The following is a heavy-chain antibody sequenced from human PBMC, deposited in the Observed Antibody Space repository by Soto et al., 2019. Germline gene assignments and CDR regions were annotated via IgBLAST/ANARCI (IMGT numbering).Heavy chain of an antibody. CDR2: ISAYNGDT. V-gene: IGHV1-18*01. Sequence: GASVRVSCKXSGYIFTTYGFSWVRQAPGRGLEWMGWISAYNGDTNYAQNLQGRVTMTTDTSTQTAYMELRSLRSDDTAVYYCARDTHQKLYCTSSSCYHYYYGLAVWGQGTTVTVSS. CDR1: GYIFTTYG. J-gene: IGHJ6*02. CDR3: ARDTHQKLYCTSSSCYHYYYGLAV. D-gene: IGHD2-2*01.